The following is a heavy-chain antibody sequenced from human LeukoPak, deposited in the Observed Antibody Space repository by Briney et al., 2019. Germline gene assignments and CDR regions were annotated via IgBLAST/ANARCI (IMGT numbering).Heavy chain of an antibody. V-gene: IGHV3-23*01. Sequence: GGSLRLSCAASGFMFSNYAMSWVRQAPGKGLEWVSAISGSGGSIYYADSVKGRFTISRDNSKNTLYLQMNSLGAEDTAVYYCASVTSVGHISGWYFDSWGQGTLVTVSS. CDR3: ASVTSVGHISGWYFDS. D-gene: IGHD6-25*01. CDR1: GFMFSNYA. CDR2: ISGSGGSI. J-gene: IGHJ4*02.